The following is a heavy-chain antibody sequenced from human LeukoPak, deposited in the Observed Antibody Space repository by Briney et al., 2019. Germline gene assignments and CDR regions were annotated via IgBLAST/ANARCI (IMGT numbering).Heavy chain of an antibody. CDR3: ARVPGYYYYYMYV. CDR2: IKQDGCEK. V-gene: IGHV3-7*03. J-gene: IGHJ6*03. CDR1: VFAFRSYW. Sequence: GGSLRLSCASSVFAFRSYWMSWVRQAPGKGLEWVANIKQDGCEKYYVDSVKGRFTISRDNAKKSLYLQVNRLRAEDTAVYFFARVPGYYYYYMYVWGKGTTVTIAS.